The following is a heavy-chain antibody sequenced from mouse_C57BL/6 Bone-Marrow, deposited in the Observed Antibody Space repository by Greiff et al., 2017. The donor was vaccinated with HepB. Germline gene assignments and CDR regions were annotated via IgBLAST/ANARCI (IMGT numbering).Heavy chain of an antibody. D-gene: IGHD2-4*01. CDR3: ANFYYDYDVWFAY. Sequence: VQLQQPGAELVKPGASVKMSCKASGYTFTSYWITWVKQRPGQGLEWIGDIYPGSGSTNYNEKFKSKATLTVDTSSSTAYMQLSSLTSEDSAVYYCANFYYDYDVWFAYWGQGTLVTVSA. CDR2: IYPGSGST. CDR1: GYTFTSYW. J-gene: IGHJ3*01. V-gene: IGHV1-55*01.